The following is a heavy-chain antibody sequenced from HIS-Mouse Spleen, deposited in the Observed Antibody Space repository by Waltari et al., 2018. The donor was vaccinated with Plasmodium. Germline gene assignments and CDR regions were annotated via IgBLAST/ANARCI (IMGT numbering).Heavy chain of an antibody. J-gene: IGHJ4*02. CDR2: IYYSGST. V-gene: IGHV4-39*01. Sequence: QLQLQESGPGLVKPSETLSLTCTVSGGSISSSSYYWGWIRQPPGKVLVWIGSIYYSGSTYNTPALKSGVTISVDTSKNQFSLMLSSVTAAYTAVYYCARLSIAVAGNFDYWGQGTLVTVSS. CDR3: ARLSIAVAGNFDY. CDR1: GGSISSSSYY. D-gene: IGHD6-19*01.